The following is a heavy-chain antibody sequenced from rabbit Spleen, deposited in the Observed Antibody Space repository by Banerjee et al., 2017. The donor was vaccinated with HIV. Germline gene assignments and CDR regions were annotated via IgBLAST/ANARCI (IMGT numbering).Heavy chain of an antibody. V-gene: IGHV1S45*01. CDR2: IYAGSSGST. D-gene: IGHD6-1*01. CDR1: GFSFSSSYW. CDR3: ARDGSDAYAYSI. J-gene: IGHJ3*01. Sequence: QEQLEESGGDLVKPEGSLTLTCTASGFSFSSSYWICWVRQAPGKGLEWIACIYAGSSGSTYYASWAKGRFTISKTSSTTVTLQMTSLTAADTATYFCARDGSDAYAYSIWGQGTLVTVS.